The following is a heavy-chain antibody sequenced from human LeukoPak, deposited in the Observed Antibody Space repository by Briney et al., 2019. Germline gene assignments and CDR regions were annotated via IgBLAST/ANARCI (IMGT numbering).Heavy chain of an antibody. D-gene: IGHD3-10*01. CDR3: ARSFGSGSYLSQYFLDY. CDR2: IYYSGST. CDR1: GGSISSYY. J-gene: IGHJ4*01. Sequence: SETLSLTCTVSGGSISSYYWTWIRQSPGKGLEWIGYIYYSGSTNYNPSLKSRVTISVDTSKNQFSLRLNSVAAADTAMYYCARSFGSGSYLSQYFLDYWGQAPWSPSPQ. V-gene: IGHV4-59*01.